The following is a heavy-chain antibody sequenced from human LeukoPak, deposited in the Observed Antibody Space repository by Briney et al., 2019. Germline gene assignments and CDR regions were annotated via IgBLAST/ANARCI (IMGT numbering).Heavy chain of an antibody. CDR1: GGSISSGGYY. D-gene: IGHD4-23*01. CDR2: IYHSGST. V-gene: IGHV4-31*03. CDR3: AREPSVVTHFEY. Sequence: SQTLSLTCTVSGGSISSGGYYWSWIRQHPGKGLEWIGYIYHSGSTYYNPSLKSRITISVDTSKNQFSLRLSSVTAADTAVYYCAREPSVVTHFEYWGQGTLVTVSS. J-gene: IGHJ4*02.